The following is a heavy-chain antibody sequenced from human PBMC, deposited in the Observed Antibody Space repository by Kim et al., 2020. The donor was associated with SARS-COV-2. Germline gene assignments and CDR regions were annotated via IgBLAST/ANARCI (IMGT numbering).Heavy chain of an antibody. Sequence: SETLSLTCTVSGGSISSYYWSWIRQPPGKGLEWIGYIYYSGSTNYNPSLKSRVTISVDTSKNQFSLKLSSVTAADTAVYYCARHVVERGMDVWGQGTTVTVSS. J-gene: IGHJ6*02. D-gene: IGHD1-1*01. V-gene: IGHV4-59*08. CDR3: ARHVVERGMDV. CDR1: GGSISSYY. CDR2: IYYSGST.